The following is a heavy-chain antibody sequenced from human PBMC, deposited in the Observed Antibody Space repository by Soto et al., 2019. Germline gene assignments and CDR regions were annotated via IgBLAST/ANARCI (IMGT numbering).Heavy chain of an antibody. Sequence: TSETLSLTWAVYGGSFSAYYWSWIRQSPGKGLEWIGEIHHSGSTNYKPPLKSRVTISLDTSKNQFSLELRSVTAADTAVYYCASYGSGSYYNGYYFDYWGQGTVVTVSS. CDR3: ASYGSGSYYNGYYFDY. V-gene: IGHV4-34*01. CDR2: IHHSGST. D-gene: IGHD3-10*01. CDR1: GGSFSAYY. J-gene: IGHJ4*02.